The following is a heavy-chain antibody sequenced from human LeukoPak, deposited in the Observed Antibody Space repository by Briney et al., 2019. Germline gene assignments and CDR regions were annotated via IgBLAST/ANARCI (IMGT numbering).Heavy chain of an antibody. V-gene: IGHV1-8*03. Sequence: ASVKVSCKASGYTFTSYDINWVRQATGQGLEWMGWMNPNSGNTGYAQKFQGRVTITRNTSISTAYMELSSLRSEDTAVYYCARGHLPVAVGTDWGQGTLVTVSS. D-gene: IGHD2-2*01. J-gene: IGHJ4*02. CDR1: GYTFTSYD. CDR3: ARGHLPVAVGTD. CDR2: MNPNSGNT.